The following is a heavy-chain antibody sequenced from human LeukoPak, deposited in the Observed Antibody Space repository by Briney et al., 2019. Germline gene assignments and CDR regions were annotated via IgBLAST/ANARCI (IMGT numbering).Heavy chain of an antibody. CDR3: ARGQEGIMWFFDN. CDR1: GDPFGSYA. J-gene: IGHJ4*02. V-gene: IGHV1-69*05. CDR2: IVPIFGNT. D-gene: IGHD2-21*01. Sequence: ASVKVSCKASGDPFGSYALGWVRQAPGQGLEWVGGIVPIFGNTTYAQKFQGRLAITTDESTSTTYMELSSLTSADTAVYYCARGQEGIMWFFDNWGQGTLVTVSS.